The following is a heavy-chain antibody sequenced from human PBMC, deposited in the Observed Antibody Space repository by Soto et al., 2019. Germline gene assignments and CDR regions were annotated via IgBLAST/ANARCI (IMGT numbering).Heavy chain of an antibody. CDR2: IYHSGST. CDR3: ARGEVVALGY. Sequence: SETLCLTCAVSGGSISSGGYSWSWIRQPPGKGLEWIGYIYHSGSTYYNPSLKSRVTILVDRSKNQFYLKLSSVTAADTAVYYCARGEVVALGYWGQGTLVTVSS. J-gene: IGHJ4*02. V-gene: IGHV4-30-2*01. D-gene: IGHD2-15*01. CDR1: GGSISSGGYS.